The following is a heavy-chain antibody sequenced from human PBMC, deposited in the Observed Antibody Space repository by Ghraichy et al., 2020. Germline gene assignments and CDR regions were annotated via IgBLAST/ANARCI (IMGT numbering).Heavy chain of an antibody. V-gene: IGHV2-5*01. Sequence: SGPTLVKPTQTLTLTCTFSGFSLSTSGVGVAWIRQPPGTALEWLALIYWNDDKRYSPSLKSRLTITKDTSKNQVVLTMTNVDPVDTATYYCAHRLHYDGSSGFGLDYWGQGAMVTVSA. CDR1: GFSLSTSGVG. CDR3: AHRLHYDGSSGFGLDY. D-gene: IGHD3-22*01. J-gene: IGHJ4*02. CDR2: IYWNDDK.